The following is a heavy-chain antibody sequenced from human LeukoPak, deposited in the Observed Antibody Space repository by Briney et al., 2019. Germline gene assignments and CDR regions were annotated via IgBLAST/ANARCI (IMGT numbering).Heavy chain of an antibody. V-gene: IGHV3-21*01. CDR2: ISSSSSYI. J-gene: IGHJ4*02. CDR3: ARDSPLTRYFDWLSRPFDF. Sequence: PGGSLRLSCAASGFTFSSYSMNWVRQAPGKGLEWVSSISSSSSYIYYADSVKGRFTISRDNAKNSLYLQMNSLRVEDTAVYYCARDSPLTRYFDWLSRPFDFWGQGTQVTVSS. D-gene: IGHD3-9*01. CDR1: GFTFSSYS.